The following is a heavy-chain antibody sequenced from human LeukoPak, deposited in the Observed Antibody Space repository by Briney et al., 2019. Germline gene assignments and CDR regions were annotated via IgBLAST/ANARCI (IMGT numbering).Heavy chain of an antibody. CDR1: GYTFTNYD. V-gene: IGHV1-8*01. J-gene: IGHJ3*02. Sequence: GASVKVSSKASGYTFTNYDFNWVRQATGQELEWMGWMNPNSGNTGSAQKFQGRVTMTRNASISTAYMELSSLRSDDTAVYYCARAASWNDGDAFDIRGQGTVVTVSS. CDR3: ARAASWNDGDAFDI. D-gene: IGHD1-1*01. CDR2: MNPNSGNT.